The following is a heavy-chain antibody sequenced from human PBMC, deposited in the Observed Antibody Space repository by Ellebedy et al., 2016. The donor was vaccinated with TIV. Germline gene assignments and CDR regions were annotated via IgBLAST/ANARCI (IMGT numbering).Heavy chain of an antibody. CDR1: GGSISPYY. Sequence: MPSETLSLTCTVPGGSISPYYWSWIRQPPGKGLEWIGYIYYSGSTKYNPSLKTRLTLSADPSKNQVSLILSSVTAADTAVYYCAREPYDFWSGYGGYFDFWGPGSLVTVSS. J-gene: IGHJ4*02. CDR3: AREPYDFWSGYGGYFDF. D-gene: IGHD3-3*01. CDR2: IYYSGST. V-gene: IGHV4-59*01.